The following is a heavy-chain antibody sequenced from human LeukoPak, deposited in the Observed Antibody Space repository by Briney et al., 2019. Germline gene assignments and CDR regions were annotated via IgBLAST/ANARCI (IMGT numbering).Heavy chain of an antibody. D-gene: IGHD2-15*01. CDR1: GGSISSGGYY. V-gene: IGHV4-30-2*01. CDR2: IYHSGST. J-gene: IGHJ4*02. Sequence: PSQTLSLTCTVSGGSISSGGYYWSWIRQPPGKGLEWIGYIYHSGSTYYNPSLKSRVTISVDKSKNQFSLELTSLTAADTAVYYCARNGAYSLDFWGRGTLVTVSS. CDR3: ARNGAYSLDF.